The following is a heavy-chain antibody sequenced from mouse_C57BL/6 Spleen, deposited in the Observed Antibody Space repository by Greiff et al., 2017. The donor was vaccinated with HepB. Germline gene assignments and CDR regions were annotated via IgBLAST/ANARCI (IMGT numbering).Heavy chain of an antibody. J-gene: IGHJ4*01. V-gene: IGHV1-55*01. CDR1: GYTFTSYW. CDR3: ASSLLYATHY. CDR2: IYPGSGST. Sequence: QVQLQQSGAELVKPGASVKMSCKASGYTFTSYWINWVKQRPGKGLEWIGDIYPGSGSTNYNEKFKSKATLTVETSSSTAYMQLSSLTSEDSAVYDCASSLLYATHYWGDGAPVTVSS.